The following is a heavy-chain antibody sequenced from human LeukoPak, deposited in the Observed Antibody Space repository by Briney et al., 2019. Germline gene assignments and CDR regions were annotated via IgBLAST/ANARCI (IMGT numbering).Heavy chain of an antibody. Sequence: SETLSLTCTVSGASLSSSTYYWGWIRQPPGKGLEWIGSIYYSGSTYYNPSLKSRVTMSVDTSKNQFSLKLSSVTAADTAVYYCARHAGGIAAAGTRPFDYWGQGTLVTVSS. CDR2: IYYSGST. J-gene: IGHJ4*02. V-gene: IGHV4-39*01. CDR3: ARHAGGIAAAGTRPFDY. CDR1: GASLSSSTYY. D-gene: IGHD6-13*01.